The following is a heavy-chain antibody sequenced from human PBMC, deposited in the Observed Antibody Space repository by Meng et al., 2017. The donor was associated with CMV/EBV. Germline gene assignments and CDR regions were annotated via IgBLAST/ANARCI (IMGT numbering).Heavy chain of an antibody. D-gene: IGHD3-3*01. CDR1: GGTFSSYA. CDR3: ARGPYYDFWSGYEGGMDA. J-gene: IGHJ6*02. Sequence: SVKVSCKASGGTFSSYAISWVRQAPGQGLEWMGGIIPIFGTANYAQKFQGRVTITTDESTSTAYMELSSLRSEDTAVYYCARGPYYDFWSGYEGGMDAWGQGTTVTVSS. CDR2: IIPIFGTA. V-gene: IGHV1-69*05.